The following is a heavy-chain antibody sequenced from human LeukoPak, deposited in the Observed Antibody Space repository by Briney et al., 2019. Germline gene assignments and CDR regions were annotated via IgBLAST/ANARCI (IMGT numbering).Heavy chain of an antibody. D-gene: IGHD3-10*01. CDR1: GFTVSSSY. J-gene: IGHJ5*02. Sequence: GGSLRVFCAASGFTVSSSYMSWVRQAPGKGLEWVSVIYSGGSTYYAESVKGRFTISRDKSKNTLYLQMNSLRAEDTAVYYCARTMVWVVNGFDPWGQGTLVTVSS. CDR3: ARTMVWVVNGFDP. CDR2: IYSGGST. V-gene: IGHV3-53*01.